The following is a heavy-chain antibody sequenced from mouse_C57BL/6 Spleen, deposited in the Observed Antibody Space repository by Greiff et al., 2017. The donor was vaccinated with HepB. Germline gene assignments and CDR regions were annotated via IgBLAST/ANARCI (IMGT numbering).Heavy chain of an antibody. Sequence: EVQLQESGGGLVQPKGSLKLSCAASGFTFNTYAMHWVRQAPGKGLEWVARIRSKSSNYATYYADSVKDRFTISRDDSQSMLYLQVNNLKTEDTAMYYCVRDQRGIYYDYEGFAYWGQGTLVTVSA. D-gene: IGHD2-4*01. CDR3: VRDQRGIYYDYEGFAY. CDR1: GFTFNTYA. V-gene: IGHV10-3*01. J-gene: IGHJ3*01. CDR2: IRSKSSNYAT.